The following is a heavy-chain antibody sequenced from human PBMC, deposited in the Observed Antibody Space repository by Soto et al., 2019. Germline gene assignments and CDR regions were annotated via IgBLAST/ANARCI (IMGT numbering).Heavy chain of an antibody. D-gene: IGHD3-10*01. CDR3: ARVLCFGAGDAIYI. J-gene: IGHJ3*02. CDR1: GVAFSSHA. V-gene: IGHV3-30*04. CDR2: IAHDGGMT. Sequence: QVQMVESGGGVVQPGRSLRLSCAASGVAFSSHAMQWVRQSPGKGLQWVAVIAHDGGMTYYTDSVKGRFTVSRDNSKNTLYLQLNSLPTDATALYYCARVLCFGAGDAIYIRVQGRLVTVSS.